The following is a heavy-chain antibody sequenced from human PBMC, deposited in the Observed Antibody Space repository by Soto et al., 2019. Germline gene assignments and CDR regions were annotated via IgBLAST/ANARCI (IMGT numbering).Heavy chain of an antibody. D-gene: IGHD3-22*01. CDR2: ISGSGGST. J-gene: IGHJ4*02. CDR3: AKGRVGGYYYFDY. CDR1: VFTFSSYA. V-gene: IGHV3-23*01. Sequence: PGGSLRLSCAASVFTFSSYAMSWVRQAPGKGLEWVSAISGSGGSTYYADSVKGRFTISRDNSKNTLYLQMNSLRAEDTAVYYCAKGRVGGYYYFDYWGQGTLVTVSS.